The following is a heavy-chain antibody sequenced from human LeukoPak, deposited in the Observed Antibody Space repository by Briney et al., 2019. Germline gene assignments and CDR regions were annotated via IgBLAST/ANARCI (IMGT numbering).Heavy chain of an antibody. Sequence: GASVKVSCKASGYTFTSYAVNWVRQAPGQGLEWMGWINTNTGNPTYAQGFTGRFVFSLDTSVSTAYLQISSLKAEDTAVYYCARVQYYYDSSGYYDWGQGTLVTVSS. CDR1: GYTFTSYA. CDR2: INTNTGNP. D-gene: IGHD3-22*01. CDR3: ARVQYYYDSSGYYD. V-gene: IGHV7-4-1*02. J-gene: IGHJ4*02.